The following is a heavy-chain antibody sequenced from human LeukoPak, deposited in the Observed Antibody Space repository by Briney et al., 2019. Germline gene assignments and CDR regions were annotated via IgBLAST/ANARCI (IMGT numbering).Heavy chain of an antibody. Sequence: GESLKISCKGSGYSFTSYWIGWVRQMPGKGLEWMGIIYPGDSDTRYSPSFQGQVTISADKSISTAYLQWSSLKASDTAMYYCARGGVVLRYFDGLFTFDYWGQGTLVTVSS. CDR2: IYPGDSDT. J-gene: IGHJ4*02. V-gene: IGHV5-51*01. D-gene: IGHD3-9*01. CDR1: GYSFTSYW. CDR3: ARGGVVLRYFDGLFTFDY.